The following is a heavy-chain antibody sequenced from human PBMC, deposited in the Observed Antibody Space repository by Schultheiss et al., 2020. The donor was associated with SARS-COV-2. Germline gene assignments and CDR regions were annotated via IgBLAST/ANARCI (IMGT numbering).Heavy chain of an antibody. J-gene: IGHJ4*02. Sequence: GESLMISCAASGFTFSSYAMSWVRQAPGKGLEWVSAISGSGGSTYYADSVKGRFTISRDNSKNTLYLQMNSLRAEDTAVYYCARAPTRSGYYIGFDYWGQGTLVTVSS. CDR3: ARAPTRSGYYIGFDY. CDR2: ISGSGGST. CDR1: GFTFSSYA. D-gene: IGHD3-3*01. V-gene: IGHV3-23*01.